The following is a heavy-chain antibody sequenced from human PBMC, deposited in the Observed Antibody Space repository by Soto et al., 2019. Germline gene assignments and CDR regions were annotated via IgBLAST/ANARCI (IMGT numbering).Heavy chain of an antibody. V-gene: IGHV3-23*01. CDR1: GFTFSSYW. CDR3: AKDQSVYYYDSSGTGGPFDY. D-gene: IGHD3-22*01. J-gene: IGHJ4*02. Sequence: PGGSLRLSCAASGFTFSSYWMSWVRQAPGKGLEWVSAISGSGGSTYYADSVKGRFTISRDNSKNTLYLQMNSLRAEDTAVYYCAKDQSVYYYDSSGTGGPFDYWGQGTLVTVSS. CDR2: ISGSGGST.